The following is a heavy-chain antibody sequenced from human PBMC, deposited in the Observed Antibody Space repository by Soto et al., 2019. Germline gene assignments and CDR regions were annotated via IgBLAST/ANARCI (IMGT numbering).Heavy chain of an antibody. CDR2: ISGSGGST. V-gene: IGHV3-23*01. CDR3: AKDLSRIVGATHIFADAFDI. CDR1: GFTFSSYA. Sequence: GESLKISCAASGFTFSSYAMSWVRQAPGKGLEWVSAISGSGGSTYYADSVKGRFTISRDNSKNTLYLQMNSLRAEDTAVYYCAKDLSRIVGATHIFADAFDIWGQGTMVTVSS. D-gene: IGHD1-26*01. J-gene: IGHJ3*02.